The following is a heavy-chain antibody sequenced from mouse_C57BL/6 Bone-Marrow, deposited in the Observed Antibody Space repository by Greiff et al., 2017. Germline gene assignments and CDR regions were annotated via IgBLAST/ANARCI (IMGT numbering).Heavy chain of an antibody. CDR2: IHPNSGST. CDR3: ASLGLYGNYDAMDY. CDR1: GYTFTSYW. J-gene: IGHJ4*01. D-gene: IGHD2-1*01. Sequence: QVQLQQSGAELVKPGASVKLSCKASGYTFTSYWMHWVKQRPGQGLEWIGMIHPNSGSTNYNEKFKSKATLTVDKSSSTAYMQLSSLTSEDSAVYYCASLGLYGNYDAMDYWGQGTSVTVSS. V-gene: IGHV1-64*01.